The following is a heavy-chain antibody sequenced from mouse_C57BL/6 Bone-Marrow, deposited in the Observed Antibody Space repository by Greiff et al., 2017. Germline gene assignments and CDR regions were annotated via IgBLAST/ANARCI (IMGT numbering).Heavy chain of an antibody. CDR3: AREDPYAMDY. V-gene: IGHV5-4*01. CDR1: GFTFSSYA. J-gene: IGHJ4*01. CDR2: ISDGGSYT. Sequence: VKVVASGGGLVKPGGSLKLSCAASGFTFSSYAMSWVRQTPEKRLEWVATISDGGSYTYYPDNVKGRFTISRDNAKNNLYLQMSHLKSEDTAIYYCAREDPYAMDYWGQGTSVTVSS.